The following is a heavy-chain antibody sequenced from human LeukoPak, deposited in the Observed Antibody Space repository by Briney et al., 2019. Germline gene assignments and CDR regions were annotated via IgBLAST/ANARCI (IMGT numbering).Heavy chain of an antibody. CDR3: ARAFQRSVGVVYYYYGMDV. CDR1: GFTFSSYS. J-gene: IGHJ6*02. CDR2: ISSSSSTI. Sequence: PGGSLRLSCAASGFTFSSYSMNWVRQAPGKGLEWVSYISSSSSTICYADSVKGRFTISRDNAKNSLYLQMNSLRAEDTAVYYCARAFQRSVGVVYYYYGMDVWGQGTTVTVSS. V-gene: IGHV3-48*04. D-gene: IGHD3-3*01.